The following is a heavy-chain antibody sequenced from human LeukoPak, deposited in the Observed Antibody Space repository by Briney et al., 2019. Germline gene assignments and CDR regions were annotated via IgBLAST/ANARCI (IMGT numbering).Heavy chain of an antibody. Sequence: GASVKVSCKASGYTFTGYYMHWVRQAPGQGLEWMGCINPNSGGTNYAQKFQGRVTMTRDTSISTAYMELSRLRSDDTAVYYCARDGVGGVYGDYGYFDLWGRGTLVTVSS. V-gene: IGHV1-2*02. D-gene: IGHD4-17*01. CDR2: INPNSGGT. CDR1: GYTFTGYY. CDR3: ARDGVGGVYGDYGYFDL. J-gene: IGHJ2*01.